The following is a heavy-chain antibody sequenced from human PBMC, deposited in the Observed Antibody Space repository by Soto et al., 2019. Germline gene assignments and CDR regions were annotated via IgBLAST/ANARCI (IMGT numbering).Heavy chain of an antibody. Sequence: EVQLLESGGGLVQPGGSLRLSCAASGFTFSSYAMRWVRQAPGKGLEWVSAISGSGGSTYYADSVKGRFTISRDNSKNTLYLQMNRLRAEDTAVYYCAKSVGRFLEWLPPGMDVWGQGTTVTVSS. CDR1: GFTFSSYA. CDR2: ISGSGGST. V-gene: IGHV3-23*01. J-gene: IGHJ6*02. D-gene: IGHD3-3*01. CDR3: AKSVGRFLEWLPPGMDV.